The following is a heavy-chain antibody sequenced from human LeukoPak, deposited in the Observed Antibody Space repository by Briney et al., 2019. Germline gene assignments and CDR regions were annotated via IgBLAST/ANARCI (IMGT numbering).Heavy chain of an antibody. D-gene: IGHD1-1*01. Sequence: ASVKVSCKASGYTFTSYDINWVRQASGQGLEWMGWMNPNSGVTGYAQKFQGRVSMTRDTSISTAYKELSSLRSEDTAVYYCARGPIYPTSGDYPNYYFDYWGRGTLVTVSS. CDR3: ARGPIYPTSGDYPNYYFDY. CDR2: MNPNSGVT. J-gene: IGHJ4*02. V-gene: IGHV1-8*01. CDR1: GYTFTSYD.